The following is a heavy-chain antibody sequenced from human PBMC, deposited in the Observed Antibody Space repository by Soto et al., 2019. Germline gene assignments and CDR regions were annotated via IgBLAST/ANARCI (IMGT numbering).Heavy chain of an antibody. V-gene: IGHV3-23*01. Sequence: EVQLMESGGGLVQPGGSLRLSCAASGFTFDNYAMNWVRQAPGKGLEWVSGISATGGSTYYAASVRGRFGISRDNSKNTPDLQMNSLRAEDTAVYYCARSLDVFLWLGELLSLGFDSWGQGTLVTASS. CDR2: ISATGGST. J-gene: IGHJ4*02. D-gene: IGHD3-10*01. CDR3: ARSLDVFLWLGELLSLGFDS. CDR1: GFTFDNYA.